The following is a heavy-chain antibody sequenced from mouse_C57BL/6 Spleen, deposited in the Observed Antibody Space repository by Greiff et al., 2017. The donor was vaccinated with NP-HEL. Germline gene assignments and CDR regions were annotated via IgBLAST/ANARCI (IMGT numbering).Heavy chain of an antibody. V-gene: IGHV1-15*01. Sequence: QVQLQQSGAELVRPGASVTLSCKASGYTFTDYEMHWVKQTPVHGLEWIGAIDPETGGTAYNQKFKGKAILTADKSSSTAYMELRSLTSEDSAVYYCTRSEIYYYGSMDYWGQGTTLTVSS. D-gene: IGHD1-1*01. CDR3: TRSEIYYYGSMDY. J-gene: IGHJ2*01. CDR2: IDPETGGT. CDR1: GYTFTDYE.